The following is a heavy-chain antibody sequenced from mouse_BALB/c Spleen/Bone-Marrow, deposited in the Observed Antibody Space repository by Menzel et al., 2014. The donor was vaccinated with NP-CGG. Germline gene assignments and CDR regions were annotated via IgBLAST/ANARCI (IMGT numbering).Heavy chain of an antibody. CDR2: ISSGSSTI. CDR3: TRGGNWEDFDY. J-gene: IGHJ2*01. CDR1: GFTFSSFG. Sequence: EVQLVESGGGLVQPGGSRKLSCAASGFTFSSFGMHWVRQAPERGLEWVAYISSGSSTIFYADTVKGRFTISRDNPKNTLFLRMTSLRSEDTAMYYCTRGGNWEDFDYWGQGTTLTVSS. V-gene: IGHV5-17*02. D-gene: IGHD4-1*01.